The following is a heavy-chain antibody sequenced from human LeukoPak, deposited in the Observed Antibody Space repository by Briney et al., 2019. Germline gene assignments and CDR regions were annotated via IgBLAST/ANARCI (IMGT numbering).Heavy chain of an antibody. CDR3: ARAWGDIVVVPAAPYGMDV. V-gene: IGHV4-59*01. D-gene: IGHD2-2*01. J-gene: IGHJ6*02. Sequence: SETLSLTCTVSGGSISNYYWSWIRQPPGKRLEWIGYIYYSGSTYYNPSLKSRVTISIDTSKNQFSLKLSSVTAADTAVYYCARAWGDIVVVPAAPYGMDVWGQGTTVTVSS. CDR2: IYYSGST. CDR1: GGSISNYY.